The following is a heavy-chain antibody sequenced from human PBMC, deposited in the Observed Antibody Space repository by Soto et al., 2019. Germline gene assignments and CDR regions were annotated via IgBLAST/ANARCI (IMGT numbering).Heavy chain of an antibody. Sequence: GGSLRLSCAASGITFSDYGMHWVRQAPGKGLEWVAGVWKDGSNRYYVDSVKGRFTISRDNSKNTLYLQMNSLRDEDTAVYYCAKVPRGSNFGYYNFWGQGTLVTV. V-gene: IGHV3-30*02. CDR3: AKVPRGSNFGYYNF. D-gene: IGHD5-18*01. J-gene: IGHJ4*02. CDR2: VWKDGSNR. CDR1: GITFSDYG.